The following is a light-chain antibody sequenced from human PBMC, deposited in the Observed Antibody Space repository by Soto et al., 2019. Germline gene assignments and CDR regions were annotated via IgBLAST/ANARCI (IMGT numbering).Light chain of an antibody. V-gene: IGKV3-11*01. CDR3: QHWKNWPPIT. CDR1: QNVDKF. Sequence: EIELTQSPATLSLSPGETATLSCRASQNVDKFLAWYQQRPGQPPRLLIFDSSNRATGVPVRFSGTGSGTVFTLTIGSLESEDSALYYCQHWKNWPPITFGQGTRLEIK. J-gene: IGKJ5*01. CDR2: DSS.